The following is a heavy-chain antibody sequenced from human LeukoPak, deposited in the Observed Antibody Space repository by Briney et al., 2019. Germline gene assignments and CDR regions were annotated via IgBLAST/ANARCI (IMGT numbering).Heavy chain of an antibody. D-gene: IGHD2-2*01. CDR3: ARSHIVVVPAAIWFDY. V-gene: IGHV3-7*01. J-gene: IGHJ4*02. Sequence: GGSLRLSCAASGFTFSSYSMNWVRQAPGKGLEWVANIKQDGSEKYYVDSVKGRSTISRDNAKNSLYLQMNSLRAEDTAVYYCARSHIVVVPAAIWFDYWGQGTLVTVSS. CDR2: IKQDGSEK. CDR1: GFTFSSYS.